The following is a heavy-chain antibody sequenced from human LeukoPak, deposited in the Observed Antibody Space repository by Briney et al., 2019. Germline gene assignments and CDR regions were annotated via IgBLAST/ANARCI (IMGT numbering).Heavy chain of an antibody. V-gene: IGHV1-18*04. CDR3: ARDPPPLLWFEELSPYYYGMDV. J-gene: IGHJ6*04. CDR1: GYTFTSYG. D-gene: IGHD3-10*01. CDR2: ISAYNGNT. Sequence: GASVKVSCKASGYTFTSYGISWVRQAPGQGLEWMGWISAYNGNTNYAQKLQGRVTMTTDTSTSTAYMELRSLRSDDTAVYYCARDPPPLLWFEELSPYYYGMDVWGKGTTVTVSS.